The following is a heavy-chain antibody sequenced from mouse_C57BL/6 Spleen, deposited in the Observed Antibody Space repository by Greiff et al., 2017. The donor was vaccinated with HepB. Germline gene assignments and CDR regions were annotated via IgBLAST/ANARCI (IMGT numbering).Heavy chain of an antibody. J-gene: IGHJ2*01. D-gene: IGHD1-1*01. CDR2: INPYNGGT. CDR1: GYTFTDYY. V-gene: IGHV1-19*01. CDR3: ARGITPVEGFNY. Sequence: EVQLQESGPVLVKPGASVKMSCKASGYTFTDYYMNWVKQSHGKSLEWIGVINPYNGGTSYNQKFKGQATLTVDKSSSTAYMELNSLTSEDSAVYCCARGITPVEGFNYWGQGAALTGSS.